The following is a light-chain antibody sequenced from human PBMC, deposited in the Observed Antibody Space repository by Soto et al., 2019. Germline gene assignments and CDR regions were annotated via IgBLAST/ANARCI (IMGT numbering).Light chain of an antibody. CDR1: SSDVGGYNY. J-gene: IGLJ1*01. CDR3: SSYTSSSTFYV. CDR2: EVS. Sequence: QSALTQPASVSGSPGQSITISCTGTSSDVGGYNYVSWYQQHPGKATKLMIYEVSNRPSGVSNRFSGSKSGNTASLTISGLQAEDEADYYCSSYTSSSTFYVFGTGTKLTVL. V-gene: IGLV2-14*01.